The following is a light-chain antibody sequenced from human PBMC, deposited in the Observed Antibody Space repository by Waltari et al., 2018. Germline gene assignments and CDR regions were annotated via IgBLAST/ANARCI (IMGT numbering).Light chain of an antibody. CDR3: QHYDTSPPTYT. J-gene: IGKJ2*01. CDR1: QSVSSSY. Sequence: EIVLTQSTGTLSLSPGERATLACRAIQSVSSSYLACYQQNPGQAPRLLIYGASSRATGIPDRFSGSGPGTDFTLTISRLEPEDFAVYYCQHYDTSPPTYTFGQGTKLEIK. CDR2: GAS. V-gene: IGKV3-20*01.